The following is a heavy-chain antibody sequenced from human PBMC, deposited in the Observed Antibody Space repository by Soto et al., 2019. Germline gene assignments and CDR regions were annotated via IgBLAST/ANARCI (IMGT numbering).Heavy chain of an antibody. J-gene: IGHJ6*03. V-gene: IGHV3-9*01. CDR2: ISWNSGSI. CDR1: GFTFDDYA. Sequence: GGSLRLSCAASGFTFDDYAMHWVRQAPGKGLEWVSGISWNSGSIGYADSVKGRFTISRDNAKNSVYLQMNSLRAEDTALYYCAKDMLSRQQLVKGGVYYYYYYMDVWGKGTTVTVSS. D-gene: IGHD6-13*01. CDR3: AKDMLSRQQLVKGGVYYYYYYMDV.